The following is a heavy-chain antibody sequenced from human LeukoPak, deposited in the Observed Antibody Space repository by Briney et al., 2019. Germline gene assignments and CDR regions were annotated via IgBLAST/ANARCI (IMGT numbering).Heavy chain of an antibody. CDR1: GYSFSSYD. D-gene: IGHD3-10*01. CDR3: AAHTYYFSSGSFGH. V-gene: IGHV1-8*01. CDR2: MNPSSGNT. J-gene: IGHJ4*02. Sequence: ASVKFSCKASGYSFSSYDINWVRRASGQGPEWIGWMNPSSGNTGYAQRFQGRVTMTRDTSTSTAYLELSSLRSEDTAVYYCAAHTYYFSSGSFGHWGQGTLVTVSS.